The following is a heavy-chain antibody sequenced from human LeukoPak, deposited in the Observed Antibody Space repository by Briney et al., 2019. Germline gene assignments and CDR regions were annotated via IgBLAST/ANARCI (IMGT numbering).Heavy chain of an antibody. V-gene: IGHV4-4*09. Sequence: SETLSLTCSVSGGSFSSYYWSWIRQPPGKGLEWIGHIYTSGSTSYNPSLTGRVTMSVDMSRIQFSLILSSVTAADTAVYYCARSAVTYYGSKNSPWPDAFDFWGQGRMVTVSS. CDR2: IYTSGST. CDR1: GGSFSSYY. J-gene: IGHJ3*01. D-gene: IGHD3-10*01. CDR3: ARSAVTYYGSKNSPWPDAFDF.